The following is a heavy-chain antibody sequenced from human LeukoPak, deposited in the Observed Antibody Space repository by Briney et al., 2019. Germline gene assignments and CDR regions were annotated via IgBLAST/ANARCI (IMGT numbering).Heavy chain of an antibody. CDR1: GGSISSYY. J-gene: IGHJ4*02. CDR3: ARSYCSGGSCWVYFDY. D-gene: IGHD2-15*01. V-gene: IGHV4-59*08. CDR2: IYYSGST. Sequence: SETLSLTCTVSGGSISSYYWSWIRQPPGKGLEWIGYIYYSGSTNYNPSLKSRVTISVDTSKNQFSLKQSSVTAADTAIYYCARSYCSGGSCWVYFDYWGQGTLVTVSS.